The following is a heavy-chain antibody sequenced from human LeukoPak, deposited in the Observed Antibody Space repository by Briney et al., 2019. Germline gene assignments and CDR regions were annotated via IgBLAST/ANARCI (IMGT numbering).Heavy chain of an antibody. D-gene: IGHD5-18*01. CDR3: ARAEGYRRGWFDP. J-gene: IGHJ5*02. V-gene: IGHV1-2*02. CDR2: INPNSGGT. CDR1: GYTFTGYY. Sequence: ASVKVSCKASGYTFTGYYMHWVRQAPGQGLEWMGWINPNSGGTNYAQKFQGRVTMTRDTSISTAYMELSRLRSDDTAVYYCARAEGYRRGWFDPWGQGTLVTVSS.